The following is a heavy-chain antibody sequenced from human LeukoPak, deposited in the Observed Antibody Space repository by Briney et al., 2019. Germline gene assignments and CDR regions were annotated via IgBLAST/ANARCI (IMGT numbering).Heavy chain of an antibody. CDR2: IRYDGSNK. Sequence: GGSLRLSCAASGFTFSSYGMHWVRQAPGKGLEWVAFIRYDGSNKYYADSVKGRFTISRGNSKNTLYLQMNSLRAEDTAVYYCAKDPDSSSWYRYFQHWGQGTLVTVSS. CDR3: AKDPDSSSWYRYFQH. D-gene: IGHD6-13*01. J-gene: IGHJ1*01. V-gene: IGHV3-30*02. CDR1: GFTFSSYG.